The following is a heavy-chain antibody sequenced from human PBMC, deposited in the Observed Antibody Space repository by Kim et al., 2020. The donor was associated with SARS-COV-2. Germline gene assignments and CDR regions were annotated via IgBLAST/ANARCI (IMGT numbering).Heavy chain of an antibody. V-gene: IGHV1-2*02. D-gene: IGHD3-3*01. CDR2: INPNSGGSGGT. CDR1: GYTFTGYY. CDR3: ARDLYDFWRGILDI. Sequence: ASVKVSCKASGYTFTGYYLHWVRQAPGQGLEWMGWINPNSGGSGGTNYAQKFQGRVTMTRDTSISTAYMELSRLRSDDTAVYYCARDLYDFWRGILDIWG. J-gene: IGHJ3*02.